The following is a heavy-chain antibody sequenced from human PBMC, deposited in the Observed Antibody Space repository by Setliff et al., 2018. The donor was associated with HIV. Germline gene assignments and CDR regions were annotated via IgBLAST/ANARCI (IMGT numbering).Heavy chain of an antibody. CDR3: ATRAYDSSGYLRSRVSGAAFDI. J-gene: IGHJ3*02. CDR1: GYRFTGDY. Sequence: GASVKVSCKASGYRFTGDYIHWVRQAPGQGLEWMGWVNPISGVTNDAQKFQGRVTMTRDTSISTAYMELTSLRSEDTAVYYCATRAYDSSGYLRSRVSGAAFDIWGQGTMVTVSS. D-gene: IGHD3-22*01. CDR2: VNPISGVT. V-gene: IGHV1-2*02.